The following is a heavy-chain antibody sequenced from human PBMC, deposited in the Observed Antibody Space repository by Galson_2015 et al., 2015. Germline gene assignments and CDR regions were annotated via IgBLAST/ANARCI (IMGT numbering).Heavy chain of an antibody. J-gene: IGHJ6*03. CDR2: VSASGDTT. CDR3: AKAHEGGSWYYFYYHMDV. D-gene: IGHD3-16*01. Sequence: SLRLSCAASGFTFSNYAMSWVRQAPGKGLEWVSAVSASGDTTYYADSVKGRFTISRDNSKNTLYLQMNTLGAEDTAVYHCAKAHEGGSWYYFYYHMDVWGEGTTVTVSS. CDR1: GFTFSNYA. V-gene: IGHV3-23*01.